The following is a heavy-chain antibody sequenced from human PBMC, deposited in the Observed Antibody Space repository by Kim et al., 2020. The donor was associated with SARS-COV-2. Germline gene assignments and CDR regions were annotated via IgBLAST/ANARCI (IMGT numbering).Heavy chain of an antibody. D-gene: IGHD1-26*01. J-gene: IGHJ6*03. Sequence: GGSLRLSCTASGFTFGDYAMSWVRQAPGKGLEWVGFISSKAYGGPTEYSASVKGRFTITRDDSKSIAYMQMKSLNTEDTAEYYCTRASNLGRWDCQDYYCMGGWGTGTTVTVSS. V-gene: IGHV3-49*04. CDR1: GFTFGDYA. CDR3: TRASNLGRWDCQDYYCMGG. CDR2: ISSKAYGGPT.